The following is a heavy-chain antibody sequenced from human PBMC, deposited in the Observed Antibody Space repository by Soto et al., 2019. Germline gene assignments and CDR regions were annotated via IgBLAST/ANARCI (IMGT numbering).Heavy chain of an antibody. D-gene: IGHD3-22*01. CDR2: ISAYNGNT. CDR1: GYTFTRYG. V-gene: IGHV1-18*01. J-gene: IGHJ5*01. CDR3: AKYYGDSSGLFAY. Sequence: GASGKAACKASGYTFTRYGVRWVRQAPEQGIEWMGWISAYNGNTNYAQKLQGRVTMTTDTSTSTAYMELRSLRSDDTAVYYCAKYYGDSSGLFAYRGQGTLVLVS.